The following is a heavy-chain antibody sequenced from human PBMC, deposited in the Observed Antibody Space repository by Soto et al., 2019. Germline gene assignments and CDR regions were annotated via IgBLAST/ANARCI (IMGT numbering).Heavy chain of an antibody. CDR2: IYYSGST. V-gene: IGHV4-61*01. J-gene: IGHJ6*02. CDR3: ARAYRELWPPFDYYGMDV. CDR1: GGSVSSGSYD. D-gene: IGHD5-18*01. Sequence: SETLSLTCTISGGSVSSGSYDWSWIRQPPGKGLEWIGYIYYSGSTNYNPSLKSRVTISVDTSKNQFSLKLSSVTAADTAVYYCARAYRELWPPFDYYGMDVWGQGTTVTVSS.